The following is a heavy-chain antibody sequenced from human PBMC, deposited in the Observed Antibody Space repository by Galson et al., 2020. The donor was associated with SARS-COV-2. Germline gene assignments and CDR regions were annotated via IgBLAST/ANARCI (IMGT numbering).Heavy chain of an antibody. CDR3: ARDAWSPNAFDI. Sequence: SETLSLTCTVSGGSISSYYWRWIRQPPGKGLEWIGYIYYSGSTNYNPSLKSRVTISVDTSKNQFSLKLSSVTAADTAVYYCARDAWSPNAFDIWGQGKMVTVSS. CDR1: GGSISSYY. CDR2: IYYSGST. V-gene: IGHV4-59*01. J-gene: IGHJ3*02. D-gene: IGHD3-16*01.